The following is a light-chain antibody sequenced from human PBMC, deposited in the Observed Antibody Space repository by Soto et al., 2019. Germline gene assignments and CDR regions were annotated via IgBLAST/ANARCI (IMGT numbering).Light chain of an antibody. J-gene: IGKJ5*01. Sequence: EIVLTQSPVTLSLTPGERATLSCRASQSVSSSSLAWYQQKPGQAPRLLIYGASSRATGIRDRFSGSGSGTDFTLTISRLEPEDFAVYYCQQYGSSPPITFGQGRRLEI. CDR2: GAS. V-gene: IGKV3-20*01. CDR3: QQYGSSPPIT. CDR1: QSVSSSS.